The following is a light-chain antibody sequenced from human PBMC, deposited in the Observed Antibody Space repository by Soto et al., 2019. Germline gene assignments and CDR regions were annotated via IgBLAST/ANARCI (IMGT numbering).Light chain of an antibody. J-gene: IGKJ1*01. CDR2: KAS. CDR3: QQYNSYWT. CDR1: QSISSW. Sequence: DIQMTQSTSTLSASVGDRCTITCRSSQSISSWLAWYQQKPGKAPKLLIYKASSLESGVPSRFSGSGSGTEFTLTISSLQPDDFATYYCQQYNSYWTFGQGTKV. V-gene: IGKV1-5*03.